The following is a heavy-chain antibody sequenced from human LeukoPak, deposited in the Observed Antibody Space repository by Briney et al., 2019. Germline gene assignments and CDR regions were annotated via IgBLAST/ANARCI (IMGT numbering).Heavy chain of an antibody. CDR3: ARRYKWKAFDL. CDR1: GFTFSADA. Sequence: PGGSLRLSCAASGFTFSADAMNWVRQAPGKGLEWVSTINYNGDSTYYADSVEGRFTISRDNSKNTLYLQMNSLRAEDTAIYYCARRYKWKAFDLWDRGTLVTVSS. CDR2: INYNGDST. D-gene: IGHD1-20*01. V-gene: IGHV3-23*01. J-gene: IGHJ2*01.